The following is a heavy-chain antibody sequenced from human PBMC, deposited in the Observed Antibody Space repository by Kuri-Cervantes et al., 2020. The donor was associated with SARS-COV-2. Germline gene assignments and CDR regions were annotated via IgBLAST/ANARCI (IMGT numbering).Heavy chain of an antibody. CDR1: IFTVNSDY. J-gene: IGHJ4*02. CDR3: ASGFGEGAS. V-gene: IGHV3-66*01. D-gene: IGHD3-10*01. CDR2: IYGGGST. Sequence: GESLKISCAASIFTVNSDYMSWVRQAPGKGLEWVSIIYGGGSTYYADSVKGRFTISRDNAKNSLYLQMNSLRAEDTAVYYCASGFGEGASWGQGTLVTVSS.